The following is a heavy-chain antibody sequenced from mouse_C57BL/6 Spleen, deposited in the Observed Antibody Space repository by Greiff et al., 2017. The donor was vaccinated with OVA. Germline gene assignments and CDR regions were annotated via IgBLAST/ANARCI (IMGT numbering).Heavy chain of an antibody. D-gene: IGHD2-4*01. CDR2: ISSGGSYT. CDR3: ARHGDYPWLAY. V-gene: IGHV5-6*01. CDR1: GFTFSSYG. Sequence: EVQVVESGGDLVKPGGSLKLSCAASGFTFSSYGMSWVRQTPDKRLEWVATISSGGSYTYYPDSVKGRFTISRDNAKNTLYLQMSSLKSEDTAMYYCARHGDYPWLAYWGQGTLVTVSA. J-gene: IGHJ3*01.